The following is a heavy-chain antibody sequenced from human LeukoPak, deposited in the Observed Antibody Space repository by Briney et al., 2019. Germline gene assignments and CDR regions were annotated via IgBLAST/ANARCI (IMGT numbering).Heavy chain of an antibody. J-gene: IGHJ4*02. CDR3: ARAIWYGSGTTAFDY. CDR1: GGSISSYY. Sequence: SETLSLTCTVSGGSISSYYWSWIRQPAGKGLEWIGRIYNSGSTNYNTNYNPSLTSRVTMSVDTSKNQFSLKLNSVSAADTAVYFRARAIWYGSGTTAFDYWGQGTLVTVSP. D-gene: IGHD3-10*01. V-gene: IGHV4-4*07. CDR2: IYNSGST.